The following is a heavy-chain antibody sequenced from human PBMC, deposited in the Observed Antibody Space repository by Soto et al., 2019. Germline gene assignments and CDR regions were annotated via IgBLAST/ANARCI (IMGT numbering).Heavy chain of an antibody. Sequence: GGPLRLSCAASGFTFSSYGMHWVRQAPGKRLEWVAVIWYDGSNKYYADNVKGRFTISRDNSKNTLYLQMNSLRAEDTAVYYCARGLNYYDSSGYTLFYFDYWGQGTLVTVSS. J-gene: IGHJ4*02. V-gene: IGHV3-33*01. CDR2: IWYDGSNK. CDR1: GFTFSSYG. D-gene: IGHD3-22*01. CDR3: ARGLNYYDSSGYTLFYFDY.